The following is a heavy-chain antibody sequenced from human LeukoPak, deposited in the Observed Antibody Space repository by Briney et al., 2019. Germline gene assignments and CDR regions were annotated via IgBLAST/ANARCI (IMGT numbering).Heavy chain of an antibody. CDR1: GFTFSSYA. CDR2: ISYDGSNK. D-gene: IGHD5-18*01. V-gene: IGHV3-30-3*01. J-gene: IGHJ3*02. CDR3: ASMVDLAMDDAFDI. Sequence: QSGGSLRLSCAASGFTFSSYAMHWVRQAPGKGLEWVAVISYDGSNKYYADSVKGRFTISRDNSKNTLYLQMNSLRAEDTAVYYCASMVDLAMDDAFDIWGQGTKVTVSS.